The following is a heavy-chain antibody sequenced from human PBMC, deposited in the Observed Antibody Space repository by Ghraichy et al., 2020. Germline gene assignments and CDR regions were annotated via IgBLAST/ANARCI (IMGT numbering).Heavy chain of an antibody. CDR3: ATATAFGELPNWFDP. Sequence: ASVKVSCKVSGYTLTELSMHWVRQAPGKGLEWMGGFDPEDGETIYAQKFQGRVTMTEDTSTDTAYMELSSLRSEDTAVYYCATATAFGELPNWFDPWGQGTLVTVSS. J-gene: IGHJ5*02. CDR1: GYTLTELS. V-gene: IGHV1-24*01. CDR2: FDPEDGET. D-gene: IGHD3-10*01.